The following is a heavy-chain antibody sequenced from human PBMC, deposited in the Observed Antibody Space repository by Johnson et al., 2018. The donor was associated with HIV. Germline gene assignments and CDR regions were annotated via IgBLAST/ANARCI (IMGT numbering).Heavy chain of an antibody. V-gene: IGHV3-13*01. CDR3: ARAYLNWGRGAFDI. Sequence: VQLMESGGGVVQPGRSLRLSCAASGFTFSSNDMHWVRQATGKGLEWVSAIGTAGDTYYPGSVKGRFTISRENAKNSLYLQMNSLRAGDTAVYYCARAYLNWGRGAFDIWGQGTMVTVSS. D-gene: IGHD7-27*01. CDR2: IGTAGDT. J-gene: IGHJ3*02. CDR1: GFTFSSND.